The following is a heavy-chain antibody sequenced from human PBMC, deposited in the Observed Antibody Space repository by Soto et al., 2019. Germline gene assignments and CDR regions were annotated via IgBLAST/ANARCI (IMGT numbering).Heavy chain of an antibody. CDR3: ARDWRGAEGFDP. J-gene: IGHJ5*02. D-gene: IGHD3-3*01. Sequence: ASVKVSCKASGYTFTIYGISWVRRAPGQGLEWMGWISAYNGNTNYAQKLQGRVTMTTDTSTSTSYMELRNLTSDDTAVYFCARDWRGAEGFDPWGQGTLVTVSS. CDR2: ISAYNGNT. V-gene: IGHV1-18*01. CDR1: GYTFTIYG.